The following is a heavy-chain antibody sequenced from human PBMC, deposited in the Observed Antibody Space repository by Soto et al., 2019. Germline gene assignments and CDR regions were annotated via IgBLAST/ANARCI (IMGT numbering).Heavy chain of an antibody. CDR1: GGSFGGFY. Sequence: SETLSLTCAVYGGSFGGFYWSWIRQPPGKGLEWIGEINHSGSTNYNPSLKSRVTISVDTSKNQFSLKLSSVTAADTAVYYCARGISSSWHHDAFDIWGQGTMVTVSS. V-gene: IGHV4-34*01. CDR2: INHSGST. J-gene: IGHJ3*02. CDR3: ARGISSSWHHDAFDI. D-gene: IGHD6-13*01.